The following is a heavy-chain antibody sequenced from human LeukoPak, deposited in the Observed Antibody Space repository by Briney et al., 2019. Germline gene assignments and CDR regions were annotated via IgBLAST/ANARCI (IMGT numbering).Heavy chain of an antibody. D-gene: IGHD5-12*01. CDR2: IRSKANSYAT. J-gene: IGHJ4*02. CDR3: ARHAAGYSGYDSPDY. V-gene: IGHV3-73*01. Sequence: GGSLRLSCAASGFTFSGSAMHWVRQASGKGLEWVGRIRSKANSYATAYAASVKGRFTISRDDSKNTAYLQMNSLKTEDTAVYYCARHAAGYSGYDSPDYWGQGTLVTVSS. CDR1: GFTFSGSA.